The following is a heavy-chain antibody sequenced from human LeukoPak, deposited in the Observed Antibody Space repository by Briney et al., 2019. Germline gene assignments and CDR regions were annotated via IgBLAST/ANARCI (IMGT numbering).Heavy chain of an antibody. Sequence: SETLSLTCAVSGGSISSSNWWSWVRQPPGKGLEWIGEIYHSGSTNYNPSLKSRVTISVDKSKNQFSLKLSSVTAADTAVYYCARELSVAPYGMDVWGQGTTVTVSS. V-gene: IGHV4-4*02. D-gene: IGHD6-19*01. CDR1: GGSISSSNW. CDR3: ARELSVAPYGMDV. J-gene: IGHJ6*02. CDR2: IYHSGST.